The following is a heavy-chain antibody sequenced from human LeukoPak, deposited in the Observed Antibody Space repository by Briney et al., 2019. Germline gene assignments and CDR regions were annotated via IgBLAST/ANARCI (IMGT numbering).Heavy chain of an antibody. Sequence: SETLSLTCAVSGGSFSGYYWSWIRQPPGKGLEWIGEIHHSGSTNYNPSLKSRVTISGDTSKNQFSLKLSSVTAADTAVYYCAREVVATTPRGWFDYWGQGTLVTVSS. CDR3: AREVVATTPRGWFDY. CDR1: GGSFSGYY. D-gene: IGHD5-12*01. V-gene: IGHV4-34*01. CDR2: IHHSGST. J-gene: IGHJ4*02.